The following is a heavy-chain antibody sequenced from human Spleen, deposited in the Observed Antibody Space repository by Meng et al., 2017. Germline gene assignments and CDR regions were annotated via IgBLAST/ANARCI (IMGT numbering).Heavy chain of an antibody. CDR1: GGSISSIDW. CDR2: IYHGGDT. J-gene: IGHJ4*02. D-gene: IGHD6-19*01. Sequence: QGQLQESGPGLVKPSGTLSLTRVVSGGSISSIDWWSWVRQPPGKGLEWIGEIYHGGDTNYNPSLKSRVTIAIDRSKNQFSLKLSSVTAADTAVYYCASWIYSCGWQWGQGTLVTVSS. CDR3: ASWIYSCGWQ. V-gene: IGHV4/OR15-8*02.